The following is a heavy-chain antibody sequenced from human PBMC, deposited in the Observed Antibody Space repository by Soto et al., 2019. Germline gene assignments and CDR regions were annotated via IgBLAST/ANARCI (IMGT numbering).Heavy chain of an antibody. CDR1: GGTFGSYA. J-gene: IGHJ6*02. CDR2: IIPIPGTA. V-gene: IGHV1-69*01. D-gene: IGHD2-15*01. CDR3: ARTQGRRSRLENLYYYYYGMDV. Sequence: QVQLVQSGAEVKKPGSSVKVSCKASGGTFGSYAISWVRQAPGQGLEWMGGIIPIPGTANYAQKFQGRVTDGAGGFTDTGYMGLSRLRSEDTAGYFRARTQGRRSRLENLYYYYYGMDVWGQGTTVTVSS.